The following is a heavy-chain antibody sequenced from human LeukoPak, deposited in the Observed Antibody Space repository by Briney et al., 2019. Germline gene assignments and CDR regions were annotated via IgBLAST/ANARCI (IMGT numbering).Heavy chain of an antibody. CDR3: ARFSATNYYDSSGYDYYYGMDV. CDR1: GFTFSDYY. Sequence: RGSPRLSCAASGFTFSDYYMSWIRQAPGKGLEWVSYISSSGSTIYYADSVKGRFTISRDNAKNSLYLQMNSLRAEDTAVYYCARFSATNYYDSSGYDYYYGMDVWGKGPRSPSPQ. CDR2: ISSSGSTI. D-gene: IGHD3-22*01. J-gene: IGHJ6*01. V-gene: IGHV3-11*01.